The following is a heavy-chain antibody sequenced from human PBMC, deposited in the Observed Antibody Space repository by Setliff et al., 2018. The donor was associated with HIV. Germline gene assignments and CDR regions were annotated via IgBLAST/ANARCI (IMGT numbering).Heavy chain of an antibody. CDR2: IFHTGSS. J-gene: IGHJ4*02. D-gene: IGHD4-17*01. CDR3: AILTDYCGASGSH. CDR1: GGSMSNYY. V-gene: IGHV4-59*01. Sequence: SETLSLTCSVSGGSMSNYYWSWVRQPPGKGLEWMGDIFHTGSSTYNPSLKSRVSLSVDTSKNQFSLRLSAVTAADTAVYYFAILTDYCGASGSHWGQGTLVTVSS.